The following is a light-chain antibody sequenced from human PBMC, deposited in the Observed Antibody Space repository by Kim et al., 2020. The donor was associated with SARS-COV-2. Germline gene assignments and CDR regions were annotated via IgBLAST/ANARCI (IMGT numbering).Light chain of an antibody. V-gene: IGLV3-21*04. CDR2: YDS. J-gene: IGLJ3*02. Sequence: SYVLTQPPSVSVAPGKTARITCGGNNIGSKSVHWYQQKPGQAPVLVIYYDSDRPSGIPERFSGSNSGNTATLTISRVEAGDEADYYCQVWDSSSDHRVSGGGTQLNVL. CDR1: NIGSKS. CDR3: QVWDSSSDHRV.